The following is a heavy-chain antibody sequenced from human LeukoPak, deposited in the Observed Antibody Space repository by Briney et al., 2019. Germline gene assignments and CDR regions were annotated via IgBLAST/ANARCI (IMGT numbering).Heavy chain of an antibody. D-gene: IGHD3-9*01. V-gene: IGHV1-18*01. CDR3: ARDWGIFTDIDFFDP. CDR2: INTHSGNT. Sequence: ASVKVSCKASGYTLTSHGISWVRQSPGQRLEWMGYINTHSGNTNYIQKFQGRLTMTTDTSTNTAYMELRGLTSDDTAFYYCARDWGIFTDIDFFDPWGQGTLVTVSS. J-gene: IGHJ5*02. CDR1: GYTLTSHG.